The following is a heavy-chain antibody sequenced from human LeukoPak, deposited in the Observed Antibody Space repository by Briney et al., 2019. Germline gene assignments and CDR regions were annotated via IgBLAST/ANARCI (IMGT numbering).Heavy chain of an antibody. Sequence: PGGSLRLSCEASGFTFSGSAMHWVRQASGKGLEWIGRIRSKGNSYATAYAVSLKGRFIISRDDSKNTAYLQMNSLRAEDTAVYYCAKDLRNRGYSSFDYWGQGTLVTVSS. J-gene: IGHJ4*02. V-gene: IGHV3-73*01. CDR3: AKDLRNRGYSSFDY. D-gene: IGHD5-18*01. CDR2: IRSKGNSYAT. CDR1: GFTFSGSA.